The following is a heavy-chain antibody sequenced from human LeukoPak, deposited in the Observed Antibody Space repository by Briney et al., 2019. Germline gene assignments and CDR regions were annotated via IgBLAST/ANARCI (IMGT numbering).Heavy chain of an antibody. Sequence: GGSLRLSCAASGFTFSSYWMTWVRQAPGKGLEWVANIKQDGSKKNYVDSVKGRFTISRDNAKNTLFLQMNSLRAEDTAVYYCARRGTGHGMDVWGQGTTVIVSS. CDR3: ARRGTGHGMDV. CDR2: IKQDGSKK. D-gene: IGHD1-1*01. J-gene: IGHJ6*02. CDR1: GFTFSSYW. V-gene: IGHV3-7*01.